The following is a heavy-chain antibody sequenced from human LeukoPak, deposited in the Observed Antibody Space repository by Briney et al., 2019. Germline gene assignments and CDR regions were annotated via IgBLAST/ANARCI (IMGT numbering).Heavy chain of an antibody. CDR3: AKDFGLAVAGTSNFDY. Sequence: PGGSLRLSCAASGFTFTNYAMSWVRQAPGKGLEWVSGISGSGASTYYADSAKGRFTISRDNSKNTLYLQMISLRAEDTAVYYCAKDFGLAVAGTSNFDYWGQGTLVTVSS. D-gene: IGHD6-19*01. J-gene: IGHJ4*02. CDR1: GFTFTNYA. V-gene: IGHV3-23*01. CDR2: ISGSGAST.